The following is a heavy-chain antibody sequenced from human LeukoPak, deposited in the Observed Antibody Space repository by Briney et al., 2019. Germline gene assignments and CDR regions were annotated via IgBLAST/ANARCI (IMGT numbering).Heavy chain of an antibody. CDR1: GFTFSSYG. J-gene: IGHJ4*02. CDR2: ISYDGSNK. D-gene: IGHD2-2*01. V-gene: IGHV3-30*18. Sequence: GGSLRLSCAASGFTFSSYGMHWVRQAPGKGLEWVAVISYDGSNKYYADSVKGRFTISRDNSKNTLYLQMNSLRAEDTAVYYCAKDLEVGDGYFDYWGQGTLVTVSS. CDR3: AKDLEVGDGYFDY.